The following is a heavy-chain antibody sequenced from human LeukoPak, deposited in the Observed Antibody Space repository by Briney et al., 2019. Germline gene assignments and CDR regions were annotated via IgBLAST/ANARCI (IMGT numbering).Heavy chain of an antibody. CDR1: GGSFSGYY. J-gene: IGHJ5*02. D-gene: IGHD5-12*01. CDR2: INHSGST. Sequence: SETLSLTCAVYGGSFSGYYWSWIRQPPGKGLEWIGEINHSGSTNYNPSLKSRVTISVDTSKNQFSLKLSSVTAADTAVYYCARGIPVATIWRWDEGYNWFDPWGQGTLVTVSS. CDR3: ARGIPVATIWRWDEGYNWFDP. V-gene: IGHV4-34*01.